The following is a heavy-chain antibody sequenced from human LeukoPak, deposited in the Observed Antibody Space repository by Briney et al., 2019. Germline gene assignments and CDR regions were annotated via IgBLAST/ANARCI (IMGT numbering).Heavy chain of an antibody. J-gene: IGHJ6*02. CDR2: ISSSSYI. CDR1: GFTFSSYS. CDR3: ARDMNYYGMDV. D-gene: IGHD3-16*01. Sequence: GGSLRLSCAASGFTFSSYSMNWVRQAPGKGLEWVSSISSSSYIYYADSVKGRFTISRDNAKNSLYLQMNSLRAEDTAVYYCARDMNYYGMDVWGQGTTVTVSS. V-gene: IGHV3-21*01.